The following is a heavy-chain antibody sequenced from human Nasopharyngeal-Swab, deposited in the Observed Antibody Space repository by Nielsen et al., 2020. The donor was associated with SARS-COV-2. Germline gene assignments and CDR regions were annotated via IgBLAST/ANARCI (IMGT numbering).Heavy chain of an antibody. V-gene: IGHV1-69*06. CDR3: ARCLRRAARPFDYYYGMDG. D-gene: IGHD6-6*01. Sequence: SSVTVSCTASGGTFSSSALSWVRQAPGQGLEWMGGIIPIFGTANYAQKFQGRVTITADKSTSTAYMELSSLRSEDTAVYYCARCLRRAARPFDYYYGMDGWGQGTTVTVSS. CDR1: GGTFSSSA. CDR2: IIPIFGTA. J-gene: IGHJ6*02.